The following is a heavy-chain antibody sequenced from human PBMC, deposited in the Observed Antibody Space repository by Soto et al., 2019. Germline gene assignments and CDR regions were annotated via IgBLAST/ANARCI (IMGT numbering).Heavy chain of an antibody. CDR3: AKGSSRDDFWSGYYRYYFDY. CDR2: ISGSGGST. CDR1: GFTFSSYA. J-gene: IGHJ4*02. D-gene: IGHD3-3*01. V-gene: IGHV3-23*01. Sequence: GGSLRLSCAASGFTFSSYAMSWVRQAPGNGLEWVSAISGSGGSTYYADSVKGRFSISRDNSKNTLYLQMNSLRAEDTAVYYCAKGSSRDDFWSGYYRYYFDYWGQGTLVTVSS.